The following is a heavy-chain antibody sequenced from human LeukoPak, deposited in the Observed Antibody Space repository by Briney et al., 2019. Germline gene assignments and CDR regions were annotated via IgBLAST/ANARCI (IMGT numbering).Heavy chain of an antibody. V-gene: IGHV1-46*01. J-gene: IGHJ3*02. D-gene: IGHD2-15*01. CDR1: GYTFTSYY. Sequence: ASVKVSCKASGYTFTSYYMHWVRQAPGQGLEWMGIINPSDGSTSYAQKFQGRVTMTRDMSTSTVYMELSSLRSEDTAVYYCAGSGPHDAFDIWGQGTMVTVSS. CDR3: AGSGPHDAFDI. CDR2: INPSDGST.